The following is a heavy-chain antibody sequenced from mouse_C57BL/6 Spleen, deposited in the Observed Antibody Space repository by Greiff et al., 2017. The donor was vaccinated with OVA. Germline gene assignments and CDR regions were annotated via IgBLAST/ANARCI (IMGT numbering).Heavy chain of an antibody. CDR1: GFSFTSYG. V-gene: IGHV2-5*01. J-gene: IGHJ1*03. Sequence: VQLQQSGPGLVQPSQRLSITCTVSGFSFTSYGVHWVRQSPGKGLEWLGVIWRGGSTDYNAAFMSRLSITKDNSKSQVFFKMNSLQADDTAIYYCAKNNWDWYFDVWGTGTTVTVSS. D-gene: IGHD4-1*01. CDR3: AKNNWDWYFDV. CDR2: IWRGGST.